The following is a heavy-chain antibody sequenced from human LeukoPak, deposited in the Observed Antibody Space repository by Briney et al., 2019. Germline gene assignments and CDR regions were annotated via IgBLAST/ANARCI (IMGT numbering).Heavy chain of an antibody. V-gene: IGHV4-4*08. CDR2: ISPSGST. CDR1: GGSISSYY. J-gene: IGHJ2*01. D-gene: IGHD4-23*01. Sequence: SETLSLTCTVSGGSISSYYWSWIRQPPGKGLKWIGYISPSGSTNYNPSLESRVTISVDASKRHISLRLSSVTAADTAVYYCATDYGGNSDWYFDLWGRGTLVTVSS. CDR3: ATDYGGNSDWYFDL.